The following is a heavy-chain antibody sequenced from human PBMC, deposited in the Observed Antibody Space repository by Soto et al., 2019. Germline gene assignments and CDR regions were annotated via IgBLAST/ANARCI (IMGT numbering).Heavy chain of an antibody. Sequence: ASVKVSCKASGFTFTSSAVQWVRQARGQRLEWIGWIVVGSGNTNYAQKFQERVAITRDMSTSTAYMELSSLRSEDTAVYYCAAGYSSSPLGYYYYYGMDVWGQGTKVTVSS. V-gene: IGHV1-58*01. D-gene: IGHD6-6*01. CDR2: IVVGSGNT. CDR1: GFTFTSSA. CDR3: AAGYSSSPLGYYYYYGMDV. J-gene: IGHJ6*02.